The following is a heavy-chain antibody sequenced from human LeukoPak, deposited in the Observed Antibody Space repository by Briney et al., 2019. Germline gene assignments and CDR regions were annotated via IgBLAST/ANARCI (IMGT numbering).Heavy chain of an antibody. CDR2: ISYDRSNK. D-gene: IGHD1-1*01. CDR3: ARVQTTATNDY. V-gene: IGHV3-30-3*01. CDR1: GFTFGDYA. J-gene: IGHJ4*02. Sequence: GGSLRLSCTASGFTFGDYAMSWFRQAPGKGLEWVAVISYDRSNKYYADSVKGRFTISRDNSKNTLYLQMNSLRAEDTAVYYCARVQTTATNDYWGQGTLVTVSS.